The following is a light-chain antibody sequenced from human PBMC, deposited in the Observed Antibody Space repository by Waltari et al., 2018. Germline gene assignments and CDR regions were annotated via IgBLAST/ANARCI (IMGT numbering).Light chain of an antibody. CDR1: QSVSSY. CDR3: QQRSNWPRT. J-gene: IGKJ2*01. Sequence: EIVLTQSPATLSLSPGERATLSCRASQSVSSYLAWYQQKPVQAPRLLIYHASNRATGIPARFRGSGSGTDFTLTISSLEPEDFEVYYCQQRSNWPRTFGQGTKLEI. V-gene: IGKV3-11*01. CDR2: HAS.